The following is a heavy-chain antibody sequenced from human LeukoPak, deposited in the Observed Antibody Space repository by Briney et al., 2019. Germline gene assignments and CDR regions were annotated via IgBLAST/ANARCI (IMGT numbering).Heavy chain of an antibody. Sequence: GASVKVSCKASGGTFSSYAISWVRQAPGQGLEWMGGIIPIFGTANYAQKFQGRVTITTDESTSTAYMELSSLRSEDTAVYYCASPPRGYYDSSGYHQTDAFDIWGQGTMVTVSS. V-gene: IGHV1-69*05. J-gene: IGHJ3*02. CDR3: ASPPRGYYDSSGYHQTDAFDI. CDR2: IIPIFGTA. D-gene: IGHD3-22*01. CDR1: GGTFSSYA.